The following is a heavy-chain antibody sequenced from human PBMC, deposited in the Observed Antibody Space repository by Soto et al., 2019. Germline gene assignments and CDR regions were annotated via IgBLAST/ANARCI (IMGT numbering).Heavy chain of an antibody. CDR1: GFTFSHYA. J-gene: IGHJ4*02. D-gene: IGHD1-26*01. V-gene: IGHV3-30*18. CDR2: MSDDGSNE. Sequence: QVQMVESGGGVVQPGRSLRLSCAASGFTFSHYAMHWVRQAPGKGLEWVALMSDDGSNEYYADSVKGRFTISRDNSKNPLYLQMNSLRAEDTAVYYCAKDGSHNFDYWGQGTLVTVSS. CDR3: AKDGSHNFDY.